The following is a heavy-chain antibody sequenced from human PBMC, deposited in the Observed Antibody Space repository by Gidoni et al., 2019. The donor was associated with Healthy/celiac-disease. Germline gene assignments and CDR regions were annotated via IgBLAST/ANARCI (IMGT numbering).Heavy chain of an antibody. V-gene: IGHV3-11*05. J-gene: IGHJ6*02. CDR3: ASTRDYSSSWNGGYYGMDV. CDR2: ISSSSSYT. CDR1: GFTFSAYY. D-gene: IGHD6-13*01. Sequence: QVQLVESGGGLVKPGGSLSLPCAASGFTFSAYYMSWIRQAPGKGLEGVSYISSSSSYTNYADSVKGRFTISRDNAKNSLYLQMNSLRAEDTAVYYCASTRDYSSSWNGGYYGMDVWGQGTTVTVSS.